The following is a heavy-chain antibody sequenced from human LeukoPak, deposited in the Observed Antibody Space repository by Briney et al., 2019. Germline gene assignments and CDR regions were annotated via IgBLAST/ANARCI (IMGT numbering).Heavy chain of an antibody. CDR2: MNPNSGNT. V-gene: IGHV1-8*01. Sequence: ASVKVSCKASGYTFTSYDINWVRQATGQGLEWMGWMNPNSGNTGYAQKFQGRVTMTRNTSISTAYMELSSLRSEDTAVYYCARVSLLDYYDSSVKSSPLRPLDYWGQGTLVTVSS. D-gene: IGHD3-22*01. CDR3: ARVSLLDYYDSSVKSSPLRPLDY. J-gene: IGHJ4*02. CDR1: GYTFTSYD.